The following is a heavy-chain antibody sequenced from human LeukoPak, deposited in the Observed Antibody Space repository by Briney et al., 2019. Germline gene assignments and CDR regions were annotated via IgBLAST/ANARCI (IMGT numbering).Heavy chain of an antibody. CDR1: GYTFTGYY. J-gene: IGHJ4*02. CDR3: ATPSSGWFDC. Sequence: ASVKVSCKASGYTFTGYYMHWVRQAPGQGLEWMGWINPNSGGTNYAQKFQGRVTMTRDTSISTAYMELSSLRSEDTAVYYCATPSSGWFDCWGQGTLVTVSS. D-gene: IGHD6-19*01. CDR2: INPNSGGT. V-gene: IGHV1-2*02.